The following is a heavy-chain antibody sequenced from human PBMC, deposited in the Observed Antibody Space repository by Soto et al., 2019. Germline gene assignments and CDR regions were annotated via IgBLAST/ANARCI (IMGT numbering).Heavy chain of an antibody. Sequence: GGSLRLSCAASGFTFSSYAMSWVRQAPGKGLEWVSAISGSGGSTYYADSVKGRFTISRDNSKNTLYLQMNSLRAEDTAVYYCAKGREGVTKWWITTIFQDLDYWGQGTLVTVSS. CDR3: AKGREGVTKWWITTIFQDLDY. D-gene: IGHD3-3*01. CDR1: GFTFSSYA. CDR2: ISGSGGST. J-gene: IGHJ4*02. V-gene: IGHV3-23*01.